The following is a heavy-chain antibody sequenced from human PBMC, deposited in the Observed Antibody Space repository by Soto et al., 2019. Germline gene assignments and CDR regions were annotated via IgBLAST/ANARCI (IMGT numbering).Heavy chain of an antibody. Sequence: QVQLVESGGGLVKPGGSLRLSCAASGFTFSDYYMSWIRQAPGKGLEWVSYISSSGSTIYYADSVKGRFTISRDNAKNSLYLQMNSLRAEDTAVYYCARTEADKGGYSYGRPPYYFDYWGQGTLVTVSS. CDR2: ISSSGSTI. V-gene: IGHV3-11*01. J-gene: IGHJ4*02. CDR3: ARTEADKGGYSYGRPPYYFDY. D-gene: IGHD5-18*01. CDR1: GFTFSDYY.